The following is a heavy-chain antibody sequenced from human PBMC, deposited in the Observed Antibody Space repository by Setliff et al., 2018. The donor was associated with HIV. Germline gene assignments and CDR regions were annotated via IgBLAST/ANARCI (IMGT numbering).Heavy chain of an antibody. CDR3: ARVRLYNTALDY. Sequence: PGGSLRLSCAASGFTFSTYWMNWVRQAPGKGLVWVSRINSDGSSTGHADSVKGRFTISRDNAKNTVYLQMNSLRAEDTAVYYCARVRLYNTALDYWGQGTLVTVSS. J-gene: IGHJ4*02. V-gene: IGHV3-74*01. CDR2: INSDGSST. D-gene: IGHD3-3*01. CDR1: GFTFSTYW.